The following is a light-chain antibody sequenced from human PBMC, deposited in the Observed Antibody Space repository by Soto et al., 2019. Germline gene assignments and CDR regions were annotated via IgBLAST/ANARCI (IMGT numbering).Light chain of an antibody. CDR1: QNINNY. V-gene: IGKV3-11*01. CDR3: QQRTDWPPLT. Sequence: EIVLTQSPATLSLSPGDTATLSCRASQNINNYLAWYQQKPGQAPRLLIYDASNRATGIPPRFSGRGSGTEFTLTISSLEPEDFAVYYCQQRTDWPPLTFGGGTNVEVE. J-gene: IGKJ4*01. CDR2: DAS.